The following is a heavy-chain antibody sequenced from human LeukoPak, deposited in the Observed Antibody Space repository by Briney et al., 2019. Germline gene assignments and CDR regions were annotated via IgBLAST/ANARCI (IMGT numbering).Heavy chain of an antibody. CDR2: IYYSGST. D-gene: IGHD7-27*01. V-gene: IGHV4-30-4*01. Sequence: SETLSLTCTVSGGSISSGDYYWSWIRQPPGKGLEWIGYIYYSGSTYYNPSLKSRVTISVDTSKNQFSLKLSSVTAADTAVYYCARRRLNWGAFDIWGQGTMVTVSP. CDR3: ARRRLNWGAFDI. J-gene: IGHJ3*02. CDR1: GGSISSGDYY.